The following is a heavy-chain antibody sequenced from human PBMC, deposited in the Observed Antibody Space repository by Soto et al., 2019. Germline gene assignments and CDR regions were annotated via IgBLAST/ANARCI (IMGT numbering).Heavy chain of an antibody. J-gene: IGHJ3*02. V-gene: IGHV3-7*01. Sequence: PGGSLRLSCAASGFTLSTYWMAWVRQTPGKGLEFVANIRPDGNEINYVDSVKGRFTISRDNAKNSLFLQMNSLRDDDTAVYYCGTDQWGGAFAIGGQGTTVTVSS. CDR2: IRPDGNEI. D-gene: IGHD3-10*01. CDR3: GTDQWGGAFAI. CDR1: GFTLSTYW.